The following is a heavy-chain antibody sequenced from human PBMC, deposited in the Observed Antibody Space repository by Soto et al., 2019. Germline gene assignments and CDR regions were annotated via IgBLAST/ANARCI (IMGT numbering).Heavy chain of an antibody. D-gene: IGHD3-9*01. V-gene: IGHV4-31*03. CDR2: SYYSGST. Sequence: QVQLQESGPGLVKPSQTLSLTCTVSGGSITSFNYYWNWIRQYPGKGLEWIGYSYYSGSTFYNPSLKSRLGISVDTSKNQFSLSLNSVTAADTAVYYCARLLTPDWYFDLWGRGTLVTVSS. CDR1: GGSITSFNYY. J-gene: IGHJ2*01. CDR3: ARLLTPDWYFDL.